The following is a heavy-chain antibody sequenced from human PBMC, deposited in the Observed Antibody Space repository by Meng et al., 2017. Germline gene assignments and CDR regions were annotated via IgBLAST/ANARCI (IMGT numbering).Heavy chain of an antibody. CDR1: GGTFSSYA. D-gene: IGHD3-16*01. J-gene: IGHJ5*02. V-gene: IGHV1-69*06. CDR3: ARDRGLEFDP. CDR2: IIPIFGTA. Sequence: SGVEIQKAGASVKFSCKASGGTFSSYAIRWVRQAPGQGLEWMGGIIPIFGTANYEQKFQGRVTITADKSTSTAYMELSXLXXXDTXXXYCARDRGLEFDPWGQGTLVTVPS.